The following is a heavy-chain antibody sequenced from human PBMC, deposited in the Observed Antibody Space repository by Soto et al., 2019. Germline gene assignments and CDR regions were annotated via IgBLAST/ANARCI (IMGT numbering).Heavy chain of an antibody. CDR3: ARGGKDRDFWSGYYPDNWFDP. D-gene: IGHD3-3*01. CDR2: INPSGGST. Sequence: ASVKVSCKASGYTFTSYYMHWVRQAPGQGLEWMGIINPSGGSTSYAQKFQGRVAMTRDTSTSTVYMELSSLRSEDTAVYYCARGGKDRDFWSGYYPDNWFDPWGQGTLVTVSS. V-gene: IGHV1-46*01. CDR1: GYTFTSYY. J-gene: IGHJ5*02.